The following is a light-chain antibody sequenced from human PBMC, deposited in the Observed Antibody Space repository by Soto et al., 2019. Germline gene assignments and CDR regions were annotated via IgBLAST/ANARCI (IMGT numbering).Light chain of an antibody. V-gene: IGLV2-14*01. J-gene: IGLJ2*01. Sequence: QSALTQPASVSESPGQSITISCTGTSSDIGGYNYVSWYQQYPGKAPKLMIFGVSDRPSGVSNRFSGSKSGTTASLTISGLQAEDEADYYCSSYKTSSTVVVFGGGTQLTVL. CDR1: SSDIGGYNY. CDR3: SSYKTSSTVVV. CDR2: GVS.